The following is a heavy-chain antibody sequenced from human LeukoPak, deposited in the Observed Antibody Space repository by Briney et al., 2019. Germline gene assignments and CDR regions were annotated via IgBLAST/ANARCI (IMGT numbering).Heavy chain of an antibody. CDR1: GFTLSSYS. D-gene: IGHD3-22*01. V-gene: IGHV3-21*01. Sequence: GGSLRLSCAASGFTLSSYSMNWVRQAPGKGLEWVSSISSSSSYIYYADSVKGRFTISRDNAKNSLYLQMNSLRAEDTAVFYCAKDSSVFHYDSRNLDYWGQGTLVTVSS. CDR3: AKDSSVFHYDSRNLDY. J-gene: IGHJ4*02. CDR2: ISSSSSYI.